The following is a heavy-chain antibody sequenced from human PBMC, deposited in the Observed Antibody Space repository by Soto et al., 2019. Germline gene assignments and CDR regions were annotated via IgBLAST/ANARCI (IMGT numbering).Heavy chain of an antibody. CDR1: GFTFSSDD. J-gene: IGHJ4*02. CDR3: ARGRYLAD. D-gene: IGHD3-3*02. V-gene: IGHV3-48*03. CDR2: LSSSGSIM. Sequence: LRLSCAASGFTFSSDDVNWVRQAPGKGLEWVSYLSSSGSIMYYADSVKGRFTISRDNAKNSLHLQMNSLRAEDTAVYYCARGRYLADWGQGTLVTVSS.